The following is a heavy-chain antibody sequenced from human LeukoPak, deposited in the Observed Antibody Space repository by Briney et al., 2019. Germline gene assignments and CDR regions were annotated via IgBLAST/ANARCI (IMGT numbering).Heavy chain of an antibody. J-gene: IGHJ3*02. CDR2: IYYSGST. Sequence: SETLSLTCTVSGGSISSYYWSWIRQPPGKGLEWIGYIYYSGSTNYNPSLKSRVTISVDTSKNQFSLKLSSVTAADTAVYYCARQEVYAFDIWGQGTMVTVSS. CDR1: GGSISSYY. CDR3: ARQEVYAFDI. V-gene: IGHV4-59*01.